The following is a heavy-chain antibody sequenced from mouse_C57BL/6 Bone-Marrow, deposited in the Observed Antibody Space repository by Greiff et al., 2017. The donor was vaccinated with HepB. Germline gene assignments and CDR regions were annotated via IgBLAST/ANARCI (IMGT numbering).Heavy chain of an antibody. D-gene: IGHD4-1*01. Sequence: VQLQQSGAELARPGASVKLSCKASGYTFTSYSISWVKQRTGQGLEWIGEIYPRSGNTYYNEKFKGKATLTADKSSSTAYMELRSLTSEDSAVYFCARRGMGRGDFDYWGQGTTLTVSS. CDR2: IYPRSGNT. CDR1: GYTFTSYS. J-gene: IGHJ2*01. CDR3: ARRGMGRGDFDY. V-gene: IGHV1-81*01.